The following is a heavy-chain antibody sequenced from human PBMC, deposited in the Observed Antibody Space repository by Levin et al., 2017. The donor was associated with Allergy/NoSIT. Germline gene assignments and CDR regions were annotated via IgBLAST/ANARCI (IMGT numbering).Heavy chain of an antibody. D-gene: IGHD3-10*01. J-gene: IGHJ6*02. CDR3: ARISGSGSYYNFYYYGMDV. CDR2: IIPIFGTA. Sequence: SVKVSCKASGGTFSSYAISWVRQAPGQGLEWMGGIIPIFGTANYAQKFQGRVTITADESTSTAYMELSSLRSEDTAVYYCARISGSGSYYNFYYYGMDVWGQGTTVTVSS. CDR1: GGTFSSYA. V-gene: IGHV1-69*13.